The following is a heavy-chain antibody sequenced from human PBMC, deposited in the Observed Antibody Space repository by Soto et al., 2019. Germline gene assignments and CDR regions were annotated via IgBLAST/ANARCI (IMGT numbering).Heavy chain of an antibody. CDR3: AGRLTTAASRDY. CDR2: IHGGGSA. Sequence: VQLVESGGGLIQPGGSLILSCAASGLSVSNNHMTWVRQAPGKGLEWVSLIHGGGSAYYADSVKGRFTISRDNSKNTLYLQMDSLRAEDTAIYYCAGRLTTAASRDYWGQGTLVTVSS. V-gene: IGHV3-53*01. CDR1: GLSVSNNH. D-gene: IGHD3-16*01. J-gene: IGHJ4*02.